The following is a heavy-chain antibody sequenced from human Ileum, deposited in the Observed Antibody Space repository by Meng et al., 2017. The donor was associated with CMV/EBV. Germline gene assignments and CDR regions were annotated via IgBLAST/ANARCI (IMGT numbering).Heavy chain of an antibody. D-gene: IGHD5-12*01. V-gene: IGHV3-23*01. CDR2: ISGSGGST. J-gene: IGHJ4*02. CDR3: AKDYSGYDSHFDY. CDR1: GFIFSSYA. Sequence: GESLKISCAASGFIFSSYAMSWVRQAPGKGLEWVSSISGSGGSTHYADSVKGRFTISRDNSKHTLYLQMNSLRAEDTAVYYCAKDYSGYDSHFDYWGQGTLVT.